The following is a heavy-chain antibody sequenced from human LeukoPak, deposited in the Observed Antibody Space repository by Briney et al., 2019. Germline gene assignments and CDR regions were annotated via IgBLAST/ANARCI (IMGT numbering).Heavy chain of an antibody. CDR3: ARDKSWYFDY. D-gene: IGHD6-13*01. Sequence: GGSLRLSCAASGFTVSSYAMSWVRQAPGKGLEWVAVIWYDGSIQYYADSVQGRFTISRDSSENTLYLQMNSLRAEDTAVYYCARDKSWYFDYWGQGTLVTVSS. CDR1: GFTVSSYA. V-gene: IGHV3-33*08. CDR2: IWYDGSIQ. J-gene: IGHJ4*02.